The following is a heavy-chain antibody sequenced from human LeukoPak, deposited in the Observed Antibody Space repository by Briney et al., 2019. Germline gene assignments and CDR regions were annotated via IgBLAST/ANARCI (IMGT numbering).Heavy chain of an antibody. CDR3: ARFAYCGGHCWYYFDY. J-gene: IGHJ4*02. Sequence: SETLSLTCAVYGGSFSGYYWSWIRQPPGKGLEWIGEINHSGSTNYNPSLKSRVTISVDTSKNQFSLKLSSVTAADTAVYYCARFAYCGGHCWYYFDYWGQGTLVTVSS. CDR2: INHSGST. V-gene: IGHV4-34*01. D-gene: IGHD2-21*02. CDR1: GGSFSGYY.